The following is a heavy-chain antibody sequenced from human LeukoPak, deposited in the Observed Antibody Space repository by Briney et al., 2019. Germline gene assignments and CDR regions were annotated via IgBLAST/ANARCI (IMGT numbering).Heavy chain of an antibody. Sequence: GASVKVSCKASGFTFSNYNISWVRQAPGQGLEWMGWISAYNGNTNYAQKLQGRVTMTTDTSTSTAYMELRSLRSDDTAVYYCARVAVQGGGGDYWGQGTLVTVSP. CDR2: ISAYNGNT. J-gene: IGHJ4*02. CDR1: GFTFSNYN. V-gene: IGHV1-18*01. D-gene: IGHD3-16*01. CDR3: ARVAVQGGGGDY.